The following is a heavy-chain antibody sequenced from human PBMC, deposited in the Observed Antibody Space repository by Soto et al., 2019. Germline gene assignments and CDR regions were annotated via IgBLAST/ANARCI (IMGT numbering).Heavy chain of an antibody. V-gene: IGHV4-4*07. Sequence: SETLSLTCTVSGGSISSFYWSWIRQPAGKELEWIGRIYTSGSTNYNPSLKSRVTMSIDTSKNQFSLKLTSVTAADTAVYYCASYRGALYFESWGPGILVTVSS. CDR1: GGSISSFY. CDR2: IYTSGST. CDR3: ASYRGALYFES. J-gene: IGHJ4*02. D-gene: IGHD3-16*01.